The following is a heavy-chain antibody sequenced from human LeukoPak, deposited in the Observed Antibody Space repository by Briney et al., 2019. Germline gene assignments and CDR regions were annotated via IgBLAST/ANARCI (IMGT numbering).Heavy chain of an antibody. D-gene: IGHD3-9*01. CDR3: ARDSLTWPYYMDV. CDR1: GGSISSYY. Sequence: SETLSLTCTVSGGSISSYYWSWIRQPRGKGLECIGYIYYNGSTNYNPSLKSRVTMSVGTSKNQFSLKLASVTAADTAVYYCARDSLTWPYYMDVWGKGIAVTVSS. J-gene: IGHJ6*03. CDR2: IYYNGST. V-gene: IGHV4-59*12.